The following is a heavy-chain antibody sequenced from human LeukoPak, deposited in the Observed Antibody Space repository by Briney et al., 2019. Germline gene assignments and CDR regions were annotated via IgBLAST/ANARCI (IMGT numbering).Heavy chain of an antibody. Sequence: SQTLSLTCTVSGGSISSGTYYWHWPRQPAGTGLEWIGRIYTSGSTNYNPSLKSRVTISVDTSKYQFSLKLSSVTAADTAVYYCARRGRYCSGGSCFIGLFDPWGQGTLVTVSS. V-gene: IGHV4-61*02. CDR1: GGSISSGTYY. D-gene: IGHD2-15*01. J-gene: IGHJ5*02. CDR2: IYTSGST. CDR3: ARRGRYCSGGSCFIGLFDP.